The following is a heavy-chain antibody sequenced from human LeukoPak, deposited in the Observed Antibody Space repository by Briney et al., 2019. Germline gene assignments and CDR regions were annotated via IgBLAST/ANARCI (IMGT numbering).Heavy chain of an antibody. J-gene: IGHJ4*02. Sequence: QSGGSLRLSCAASGFTFSSYEMNWVRQAPGKGLEWVSAISGSGGSTYYADSVKGRFTISRDNSKNTLYLQMNSLRAEDTAVYYCAKGYYYDSSGYYYTPYYFDYWGQGTLVTVSS. V-gene: IGHV3-23*01. CDR1: GFTFSSYE. CDR3: AKGYYYDSSGYYYTPYYFDY. D-gene: IGHD3-22*01. CDR2: ISGSGGST.